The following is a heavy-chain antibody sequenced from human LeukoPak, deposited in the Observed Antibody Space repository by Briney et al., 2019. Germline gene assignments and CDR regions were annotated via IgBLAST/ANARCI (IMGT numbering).Heavy chain of an antibody. J-gene: IGHJ6*04. V-gene: IGHV3-74*01. CDR3: TRGGPKVRGLSTGMDV. Sequence: GGSLRLSCAASGFIFSNYGMGWVRQAPGKGLEWVSRIDSDGIVTNHADSLEGRFTISKDFAKNTLNLQMNSLKVEDTAVYYCTRGGPKVRGLSTGMDVWGRGTTVTVSS. CDR1: GFIFSNYG. D-gene: IGHD3-10*01. CDR2: IDSDGIVT.